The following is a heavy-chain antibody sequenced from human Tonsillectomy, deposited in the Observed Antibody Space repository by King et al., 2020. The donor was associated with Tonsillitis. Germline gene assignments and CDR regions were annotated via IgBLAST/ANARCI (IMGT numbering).Heavy chain of an antibody. D-gene: IGHD1-26*01. CDR3: AKETTGSYFGRNAFDI. CDR2: ISGSGGST. J-gene: IGHJ3*02. CDR1: GFTFSSYA. V-gene: IGHV3-23*04. Sequence: VQLVESGGGLVQPGGSLRLSCAASGFTFSSYAMSWVRQAPGKGLEWVSAISGSGGSTYYADSVKGRFTISRDNSKNTLYLQMNSLRAEDTAVYYCAKETTGSYFGRNAFDIWGQGTMVTVSS.